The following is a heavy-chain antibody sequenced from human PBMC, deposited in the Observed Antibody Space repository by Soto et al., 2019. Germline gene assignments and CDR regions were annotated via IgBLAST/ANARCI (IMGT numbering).Heavy chain of an antibody. CDR3: ARDSNFSLTFHYYGMDV. J-gene: IGHJ6*02. V-gene: IGHV1-46*01. Sequence: ASVKVSCKASGYTFTTYYLHWVRQAPGQGLEWMGIINPDTGSTSSAQNFRGRVSVTRDTSTSTVYMELYSLSSEDTAVYYCARDSNFSLTFHYYGMDVWGQGNTVTVSS. CDR2: INPDTGST. CDR1: GYTFTTYY.